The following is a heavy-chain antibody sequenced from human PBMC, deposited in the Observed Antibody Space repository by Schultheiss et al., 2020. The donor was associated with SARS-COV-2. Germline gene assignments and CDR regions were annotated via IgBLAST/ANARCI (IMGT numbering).Heavy chain of an antibody. CDR1: GFTFSDYY. V-gene: IGHV3-11*06. D-gene: IGHD3-10*01. CDR3: ARGIAPGSAQKKQNWFDP. Sequence: GGSLRLSCAASGFTFSDYYMSWIRQAPGKGLEWVSSISSSSSYIYYADSVKGRFTISRDNAKNSLYLQMNSLRAEDTAVYHCARGIAPGSAQKKQNWFDPWGQGTLVTVSS. CDR2: ISSSSSYI. J-gene: IGHJ5*02.